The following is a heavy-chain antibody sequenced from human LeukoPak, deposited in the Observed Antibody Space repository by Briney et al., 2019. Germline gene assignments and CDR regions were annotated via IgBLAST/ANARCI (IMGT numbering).Heavy chain of an antibody. V-gene: IGHV3-30*18. CDR3: AKCTAGGSYYGYYMDV. CDR2: VSYDGSNK. Sequence: GGSLRLSCAASGFTFSSYGMHWVRQAPGKGLEWVAVVSYDGSNKYYADSVKGRFTISRDNSKNTLYLQMNSLRAEDTAVYYCAKCTAGGSYYGYYMDVWGKGTTVTVSS. J-gene: IGHJ6*03. D-gene: IGHD1-26*01. CDR1: GFTFSSYG.